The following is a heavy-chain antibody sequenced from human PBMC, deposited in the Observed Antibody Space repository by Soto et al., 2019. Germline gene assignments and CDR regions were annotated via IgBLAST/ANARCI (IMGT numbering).Heavy chain of an antibody. CDR1: GLSFSTSF. Sequence: LRLSFAASGLSFSTSFMNWVRQAPGKGLEWVSYISGSSSSIYYADSVKGRFTISRDNAMNSLFLQMNSLRDEDSAVYYCATGPIYSNIDNWGHGTQVTVSS. D-gene: IGHD2-15*01. CDR2: ISGSSSSI. CDR3: ATGPIYSNIDN. J-gene: IGHJ4*01. V-gene: IGHV3-48*02.